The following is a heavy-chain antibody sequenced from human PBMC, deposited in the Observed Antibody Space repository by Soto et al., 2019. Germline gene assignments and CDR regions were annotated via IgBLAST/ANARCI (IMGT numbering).Heavy chain of an antibody. D-gene: IGHD5-18*01. CDR1: GGSISSYY. CDR2: IYYSGST. V-gene: IGHV4-59*01. J-gene: IGHJ5*02. CDR3: ARDREITRGYSYGTYNWLDP. Sequence: SETLSLTCTVSGGSISSYYWSWIRQPPGKGLEWIGYIYYSGSTNYNPSLKSRVTISVDTSKNRFSLKLSSVNAERTAVYYCARDREITRGYSYGTYNWLDPWGQGTGVTVSS.